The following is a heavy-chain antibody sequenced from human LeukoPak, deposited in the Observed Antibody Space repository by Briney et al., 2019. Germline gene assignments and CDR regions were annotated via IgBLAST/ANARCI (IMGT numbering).Heavy chain of an antibody. V-gene: IGHV3-64D*08. CDR3: VTVVMTSIWSYLRFDP. J-gene: IGHJ5*02. CDR2: ITSNGGST. CDR1: GFTFSTNS. D-gene: IGHD4-23*01. Sequence: PGGSLRLSCSASGFTFSTNSMHWVRQAPGKGLEFVSAITSNGGSTYYADSVKGRFTISRDNSKNTLYLQMSSLRAEDTAVYYCVTVVMTSIWSYLRFDPRGQGTLVSVSS.